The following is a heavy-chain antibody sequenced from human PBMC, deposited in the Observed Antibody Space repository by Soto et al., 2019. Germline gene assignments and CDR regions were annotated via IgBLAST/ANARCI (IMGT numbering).Heavy chain of an antibody. CDR2: INWNGGST. CDR3: ARLYSSGWYGPGRY. Sequence: EVQLVESGGGVVRPGGSLRLSCAASGFTFDDYGMSWVRQATGKGLEWVSGINWNGGSTGYADSVKGRFSISRDNAKTSLYLQMTSLRAEDTALYYCARLYSSGWYGPGRYWGQGTLVTVSS. V-gene: IGHV3-20*04. J-gene: IGHJ4*02. CDR1: GFTFDDYG. D-gene: IGHD6-19*01.